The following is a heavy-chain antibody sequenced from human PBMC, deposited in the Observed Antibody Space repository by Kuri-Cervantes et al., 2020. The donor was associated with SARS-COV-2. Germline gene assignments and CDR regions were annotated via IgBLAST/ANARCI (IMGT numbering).Heavy chain of an antibody. Sequence: GSLRLSCTVSGDSISSSRYYWGWIRQPPGKGLEWIGSMYYSGSTYYNPSLKSRITISVDTSKKQFSLKLSSVTAADTAVYYCARRVPDDYGDYRFDPWGQGTLVTVSS. V-gene: IGHV4-39*01. CDR3: ARRVPDDYGDYRFDP. CDR2: MYYSGST. CDR1: GDSISSSRYY. D-gene: IGHD4-17*01. J-gene: IGHJ5*02.